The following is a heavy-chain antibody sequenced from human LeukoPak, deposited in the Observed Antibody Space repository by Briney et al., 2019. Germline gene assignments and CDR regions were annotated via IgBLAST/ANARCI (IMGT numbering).Heavy chain of an antibody. Sequence: PSETLSLTCTVSGGSISSHYWSWIRQPPGKGLEWIGYIYYSGSTNYNPSLKSRVTISVDTSKSQFSLKLTSVTAADTAVYYCARDGPILTVWGQGTTVTVSS. V-gene: IGHV4-59*11. J-gene: IGHJ6*02. CDR2: IYYSGST. CDR1: GGSISSHY. CDR3: ARDGPILTV.